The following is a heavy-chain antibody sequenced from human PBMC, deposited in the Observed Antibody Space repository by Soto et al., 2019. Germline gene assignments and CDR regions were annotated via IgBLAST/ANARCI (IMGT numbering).Heavy chain of an antibody. CDR3: GRESGETWDYEAS. CDR2: LNTYGNT. V-gene: IGHV4-4*07. CDR1: GGSISSYR. D-gene: IGHD1-7*01. J-gene: IGHJ5*02. Sequence: PSETLSLTCTVSGGSISSYRWSWIRQPAGKGLEWIGRLNTYGNTHYNPSLKSRVTVSVDTSRNQFFLTLGSVTAADSAVYHCGRESGETWDYEASWGQGTPVTVSS.